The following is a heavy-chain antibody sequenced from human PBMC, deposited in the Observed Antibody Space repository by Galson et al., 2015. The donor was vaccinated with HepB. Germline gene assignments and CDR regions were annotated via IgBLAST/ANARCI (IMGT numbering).Heavy chain of an antibody. V-gene: IGHV3-74*01. CDR2: ISSDGSTT. Sequence: SLRLSCAASGFSFSNYCMHWVRQTPGKGLEWVSRISSDGSTTGYADSVKGRFTISRDNAKNTLYLQMNTLTVEDTAMYYCTSTMVTHVDYWGQGALVTVSS. CDR1: GFSFSNYC. CDR3: TSTMVTHVDY. D-gene: IGHD4-23*01. J-gene: IGHJ4*02.